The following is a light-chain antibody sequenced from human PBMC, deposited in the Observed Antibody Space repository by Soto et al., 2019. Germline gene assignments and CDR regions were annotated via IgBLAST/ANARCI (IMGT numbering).Light chain of an antibody. V-gene: IGKV1-5*03. CDR1: QTISSW. J-gene: IGKJ1*01. CDR2: KAS. CDR3: QHYNSYSEA. Sequence: DIQMTQSPSTLSGSVGDRVTITCRASQTISSWLAWYQQKPGKAPKLLIYKASTLKSGVPSRFSGSGSGTEFTLTISTLQPDDFATYYCQHYNSYSEALGKGTKVDI.